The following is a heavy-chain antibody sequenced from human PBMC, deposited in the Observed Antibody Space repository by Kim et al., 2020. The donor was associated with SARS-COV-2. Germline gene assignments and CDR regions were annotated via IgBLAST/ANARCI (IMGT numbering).Heavy chain of an antibody. J-gene: IGHJ6*03. CDR3: ARGRPGYMDV. CDR1: EFTFSSYS. V-gene: IGHV3-48*02. CDR2: ISSSGTTV. Sequence: GGSLRLSCAPSEFTFSSYSMIWVRQAPGKGLDWVSYISSSGTTVYYADSVTGRFTISRDNAKILFYFQLSSLRDEDTAVYYCARGRPGYMDVWGKGTTVTVSS.